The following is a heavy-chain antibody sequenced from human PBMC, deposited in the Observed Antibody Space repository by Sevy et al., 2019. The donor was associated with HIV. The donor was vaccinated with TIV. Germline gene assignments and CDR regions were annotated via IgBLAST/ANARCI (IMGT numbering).Heavy chain of an antibody. J-gene: IGHJ6*02. CDR3: ARVVVVPAAIRYYYYGMDV. D-gene: IGHD2-2*01. V-gene: IGHV1-18*01. Sequence: ASVKVSCKASGYTFTSYGISWVRQAPGQGLEWMGWISAYNGNTNYAQKLQGRVTMTTDTSTSKAYMELRSLRSDDTAVYYCARVVVVPAAIRYYYYGMDVWGQGTTVTVSS. CDR2: ISAYNGNT. CDR1: GYTFTSYG.